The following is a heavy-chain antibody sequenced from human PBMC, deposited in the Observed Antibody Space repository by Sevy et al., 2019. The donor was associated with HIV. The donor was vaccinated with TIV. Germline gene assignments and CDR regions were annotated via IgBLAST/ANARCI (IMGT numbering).Heavy chain of an antibody. D-gene: IGHD6-19*01. CDR3: AREVAGALKYFDS. J-gene: IGHJ4*02. Sequence: ASVKVSCKASGYNFIFYAVHWVRQAPGQSLEWMGWINPGNGITKYSQNFQGRVTITRDTSATSTYMELASLTSEDTSVYYCAREVAGALKYFDSWGQGTLVTVSS. CDR2: INPGNGIT. V-gene: IGHV1-3*01. CDR1: GYNFIFYA.